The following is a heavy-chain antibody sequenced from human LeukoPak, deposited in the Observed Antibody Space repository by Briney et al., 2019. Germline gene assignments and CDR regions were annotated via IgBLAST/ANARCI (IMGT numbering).Heavy chain of an antibody. V-gene: IGHV4-39*02. CDR2: IYYSGST. CDR1: GGSISSSSYY. Sequence: SETLSLTCTVSGGSISSSSYYWGWIRQPPGKGLEWIGSIYYSGSTYYNPSLKSRVTISVDTSKNQFSLKLSSVTAADTAVYYCARDRRWNDASFDYWGQGTLVTVSS. D-gene: IGHD1-1*01. CDR3: ARDRRWNDASFDY. J-gene: IGHJ4*02.